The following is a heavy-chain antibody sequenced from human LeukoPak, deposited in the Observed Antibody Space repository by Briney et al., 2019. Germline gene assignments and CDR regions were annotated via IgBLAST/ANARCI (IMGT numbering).Heavy chain of an antibody. Sequence: ASVKVSCKASGYSFTSYGISWVRQAPGQGLEWMGWISAYNGHINYAQNLQCRVTMTTDTSTMTAYMELRSLRSDDTAVYYCARDYGSGSFSFDYWGQGTLVTVSS. CDR2: ISAYNGHI. D-gene: IGHD3-10*01. CDR3: ARDYGSGSFSFDY. CDR1: GYSFTSYG. V-gene: IGHV1-18*01. J-gene: IGHJ4*02.